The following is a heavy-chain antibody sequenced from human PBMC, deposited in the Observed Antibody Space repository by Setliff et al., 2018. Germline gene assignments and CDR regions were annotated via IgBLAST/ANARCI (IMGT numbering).Heavy chain of an antibody. CDR2: IGVYSGNT. D-gene: IGHD3-3*01. CDR3: MRLVRFCSRTVCQRTSGDEA. V-gene: IGHV1-18*01. CDR1: GFTFRQSI. J-gene: IGHJ5*02. Sequence: ASVKVSCKASGFTFRQSIVSWVRQAPGQGLEWLGWIGVYSGNTYSAQRFQGRVSLTTDESTNTAYLELRGLRSDDTAVYYCMRLVRFCSRTVCQRTSGDEAWGQGTLVTVSS.